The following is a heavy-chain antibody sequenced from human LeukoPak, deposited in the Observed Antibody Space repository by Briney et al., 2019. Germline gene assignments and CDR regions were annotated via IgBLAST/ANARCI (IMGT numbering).Heavy chain of an antibody. CDR1: GYTFTTYA. J-gene: IGHJ4*02. CDR2: INAGNGNT. Sequence: EASVKVSCKASGYTFTTYAMHWVRQAPGQRLEWMGWINAGNGNTKYSQEFQGRVTITRDTSASTAYMELSSLRSEDMAVYYCARLNSGYDLFFDYWGQGTLVTVSS. D-gene: IGHD5-12*01. CDR3: ARLNSGYDLFFDY. V-gene: IGHV1-3*03.